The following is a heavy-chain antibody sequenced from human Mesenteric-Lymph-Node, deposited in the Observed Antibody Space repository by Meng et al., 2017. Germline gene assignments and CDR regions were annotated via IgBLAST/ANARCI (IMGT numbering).Heavy chain of an antibody. V-gene: IGHV4-31*03. CDR1: GGSISSGGYY. CDR2: IHSSGST. CDR3: ARASYGSGSPLGESWFDP. J-gene: IGHJ5*02. Sequence: QVQLQGSGPGLVNPSQTLSLTCTVAGGSISSGGYYWSWIRQHPGKGLEWIGYIHSSGSTYYNPSLRSRLTISVDTSKNQFSLKLSSVTAADTAVYYCARASYGSGSPLGESWFDPWGQGTLVTVSS. D-gene: IGHD3-10*01.